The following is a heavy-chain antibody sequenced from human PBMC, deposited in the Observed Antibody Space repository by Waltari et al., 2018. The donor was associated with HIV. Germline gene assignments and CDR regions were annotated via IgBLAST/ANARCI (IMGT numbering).Heavy chain of an antibody. CDR2: INPNTGGS. V-gene: IGHV1-2*02. CDR1: GYTFTGYY. D-gene: IGHD5-12*01. Sequence: QVQLVQSGAEVKKPGASVKVSCKASGYTFTGYYMHWVRQAPGQGLEWMGWINPNTGGSNYTQKVQDRVTMTRDTSISTAYMELSRLRSDDTAVYYCARGGRDGYNWIYWGQGTLVTVSS. J-gene: IGHJ4*02. CDR3: ARGGRDGYNWIY.